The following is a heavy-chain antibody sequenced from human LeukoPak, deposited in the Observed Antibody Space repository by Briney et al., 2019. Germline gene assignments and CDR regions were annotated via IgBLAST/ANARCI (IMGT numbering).Heavy chain of an antibody. Sequence: SETLSLTCSVSGGSISSYYWSWIRQPPGKGLEWIGYIFYSGSTNYNPSLKSRVTISGDTSKNQFSLRLSSLTAADTAMYYCARGAILTGTSLWGKGTTVTISS. V-gene: IGHV4-59*01. CDR2: IFYSGST. J-gene: IGHJ6*04. CDR3: ARGAILTGTSL. D-gene: IGHD3-9*01. CDR1: GGSISSYY.